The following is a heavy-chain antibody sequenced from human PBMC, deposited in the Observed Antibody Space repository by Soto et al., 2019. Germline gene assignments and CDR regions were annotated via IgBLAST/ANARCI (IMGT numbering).Heavy chain of an antibody. CDR2: ISYDGSNK. Sequence: GGSLRLSCAASGFTFSSYGMHWVRQAPGKGLEWVAVISYDGSNKYYADSVKGRFTISRDNSKNTLYLQMNSLRAEDTAVYYCAKDGARFVAVAAPRYYYYGMDVWGQGTTVTVSS. CDR3: AKDGARFVAVAAPRYYYYGMDV. D-gene: IGHD6-19*01. CDR1: GFTFSSYG. V-gene: IGHV3-30*18. J-gene: IGHJ6*02.